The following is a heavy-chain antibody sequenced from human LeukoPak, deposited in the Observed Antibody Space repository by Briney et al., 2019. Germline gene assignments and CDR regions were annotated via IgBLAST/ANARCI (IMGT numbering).Heavy chain of an antibody. CDR3: ARAHYGSGSYLS. CDR1: GGSFSGYY. D-gene: IGHD3-10*01. Sequence: PSETLSLTCAVYGGSFSGYYWSWIRQPPGKGLEWIGEINHSGSTNYNPSLKSRVTISVDTSKNQFSLKLSSVTAADTAVYYCARAHYGSGSYLSWGQGTLVTVSS. J-gene: IGHJ5*02. V-gene: IGHV4-34*01. CDR2: INHSGST.